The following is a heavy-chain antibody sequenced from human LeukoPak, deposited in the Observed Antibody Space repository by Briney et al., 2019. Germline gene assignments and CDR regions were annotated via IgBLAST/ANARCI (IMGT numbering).Heavy chain of an antibody. D-gene: IGHD3-3*01. CDR1: GYNFPGYD. V-gene: IGHV1-2*02. J-gene: IGHJ4*02. CDR2: INPNNGGT. Sequence: ASVKVSCKTSGYNFPGYDIHWVRQAPGHGPEWMGLINPNNGGTEYAQRFQGRVTMTRDTSISTAFMELSGLRSDDTAVYYCATGIPSLTLFGVVIYWGQGTAVTVSS. CDR3: ATGIPSLTLFGVVIY.